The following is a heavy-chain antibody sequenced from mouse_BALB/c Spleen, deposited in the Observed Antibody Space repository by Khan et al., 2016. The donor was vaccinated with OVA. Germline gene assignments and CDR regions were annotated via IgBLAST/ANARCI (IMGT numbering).Heavy chain of an antibody. Sequence: EVKLEESGPGLVKPSQSLSLTCTVTGYSITSEYAWNWIRQFPGNKLEWMGYINYSGNTRFNPSLKSRTSITRDTSKNQFFLHLNSVTTEDTATYYCTRKDYYDYDPFSYWGQGTLVTVSA. CDR1: GYSITSEYA. CDR3: TRKDYYDYDPFSY. V-gene: IGHV3-2*02. D-gene: IGHD2-4*01. J-gene: IGHJ3*01. CDR2: INYSGNT.